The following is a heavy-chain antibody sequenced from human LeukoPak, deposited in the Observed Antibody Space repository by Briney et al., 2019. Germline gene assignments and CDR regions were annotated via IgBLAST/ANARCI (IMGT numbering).Heavy chain of an antibody. CDR2: IYYSGST. D-gene: IGHD2-15*01. V-gene: IGHV4-59*01. CDR1: GGSISSYY. Sequence: SETLSLTCTVSGGSISSYYWSWIRQPPGKGLEWIGYIYYSGSTNYNPSLNSRVTISVDTSKNQFSLKLSSVTAADTAVYYCARAGSGGGYFDYWGQGTLVTVSS. CDR3: ARAGSGGGYFDY. J-gene: IGHJ4*02.